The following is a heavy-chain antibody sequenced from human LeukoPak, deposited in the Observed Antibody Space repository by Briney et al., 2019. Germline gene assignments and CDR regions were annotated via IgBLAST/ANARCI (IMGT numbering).Heavy chain of an antibody. Sequence: SETLSLTCTVSGGSISSSSYSWGWIRQPPGKGLEWIGSIYYSGSTYYNPSLKSRVTISVDTSKNQFSLKLSSVTAADTAVYYCARDWYSSGWYRDFDYWGQGTLVTVSS. CDR2: IYYSGST. V-gene: IGHV4-39*02. D-gene: IGHD6-19*01. CDR3: ARDWYSSGWYRDFDY. CDR1: GGSISSSSYS. J-gene: IGHJ4*02.